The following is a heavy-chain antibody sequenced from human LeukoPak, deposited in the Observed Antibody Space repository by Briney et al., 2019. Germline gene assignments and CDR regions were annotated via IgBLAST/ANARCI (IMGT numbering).Heavy chain of an antibody. Sequence: SQTLSLTCAISGDSVSSDSVAWNWIRQSPSRGLEWLGRTYYRSKWYNDYAVSVKSRININPDTSKNQFSLQLNSVTPEDTAVYYCAREGRWAPSYFDYWGQGTLVTVSS. D-gene: IGHD6-13*01. CDR1: GDSVSSDSVA. V-gene: IGHV6-1*01. CDR2: TYYRSKWYN. CDR3: AREGRWAPSYFDY. J-gene: IGHJ4*02.